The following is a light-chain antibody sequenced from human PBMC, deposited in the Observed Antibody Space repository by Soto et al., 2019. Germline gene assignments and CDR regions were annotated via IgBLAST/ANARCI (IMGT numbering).Light chain of an antibody. CDR2: AAS. Sequence: EIVLTQSPGTLSLSPGERATLSCRASQSVSSNYLAWYQQKPGQAPRLLIYAASSRITGIPDRFSGSGSGTDFTLTISRLEPEDFAVYHCQPYGSSPRTFGQGTKVEIK. CDR1: QSVSSNY. CDR3: QPYGSSPRT. V-gene: IGKV3-20*01. J-gene: IGKJ1*01.